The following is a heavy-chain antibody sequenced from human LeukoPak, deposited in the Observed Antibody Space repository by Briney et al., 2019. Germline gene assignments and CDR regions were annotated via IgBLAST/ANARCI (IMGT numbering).Heavy chain of an antibody. Sequence: PGVSLRLSCAASGFTFTNSWMAWLRQAPGKELKWLANIKQDGSTKHYMDSLKGRFTISRDNPKNSVYLQMNSLRADDTANYYCARDTDGSLDYWGQGILVTVAS. V-gene: IGHV3-7*01. D-gene: IGHD1-26*01. CDR3: ARDTDGSLDY. CDR2: IKQDGSTK. CDR1: GFTFTNSW. J-gene: IGHJ4*02.